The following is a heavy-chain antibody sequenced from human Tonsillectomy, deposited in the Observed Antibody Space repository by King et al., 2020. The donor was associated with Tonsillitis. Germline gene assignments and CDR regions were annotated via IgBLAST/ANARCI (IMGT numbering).Heavy chain of an antibody. V-gene: IGHV3-7*03. CDR3: VTDTNPYDGSTYYDAFEI. D-gene: IGHD3-22*01. CDR1: GFTFSNYW. J-gene: IGHJ3*02. Sequence: VQLVESGGGLVQPGGSLRLSCSASGFTFSNYWMSWVRQAPGKGLEWVAYIKKDRSVKHYVDSVKGRFTISRDNAKSSLYLQMDSLGADDTAVYFCVTDTNPYDGSTYYDAFEIWGQGTMVTVSS. CDR2: IKKDRSVK.